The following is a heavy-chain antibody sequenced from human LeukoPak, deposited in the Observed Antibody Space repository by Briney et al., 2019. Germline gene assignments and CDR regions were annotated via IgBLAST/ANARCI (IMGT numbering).Heavy chain of an antibody. J-gene: IGHJ4*02. D-gene: IGHD2-15*01. CDR3: AREGPRGSSQFDY. Sequence: QTGGSLRLSCAASGFTFSSYGMHWVRQAPGKGLEWVALIWYDGSNKYYADSVKGRLTISRDNSKNTLYLQMNSLRAEDTAVYYCAREGPRGSSQFDYWGQGTLVTVSS. V-gene: IGHV3-33*01. CDR2: IWYDGSNK. CDR1: GFTFSSYG.